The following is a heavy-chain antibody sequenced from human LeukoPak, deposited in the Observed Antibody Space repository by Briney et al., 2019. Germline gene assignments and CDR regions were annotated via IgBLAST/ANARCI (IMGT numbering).Heavy chain of an antibody. J-gene: IGHJ4*02. V-gene: IGHV4-34*01. CDR2: INHSGST. Sequence: SETLSLTCAVYGGSFSGYYWSWIRQPPGKGLEWIGEINHSGSTNYNPSLKSRVTISVDTSKNQFSLKLSSVTAADPAVYYCARGPVYYDFWSGYYLDGFDYWGQGTLVTVSS. CDR3: ARGPVYYDFWSGYYLDGFDY. D-gene: IGHD3-3*01. CDR1: GGSFSGYY.